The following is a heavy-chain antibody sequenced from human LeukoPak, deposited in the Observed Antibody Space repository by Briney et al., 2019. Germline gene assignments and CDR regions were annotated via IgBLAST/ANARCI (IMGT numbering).Heavy chain of an antibody. D-gene: IGHD3-10*01. V-gene: IGHV3-74*01. CDR2: INAGGSST. J-gene: IGHJ4*02. CDR3: ARDIGAPDDY. CDR1: GFTFSSYW. Sequence: PGGSLRLSCAASGFTFSSYWMHWVRQAPGKGLVWVSRINAGGSSTNYADSVKGLFTISRDNAKNTLYLQMNSLRAEDTAVYFCARDIGAPDDYWGQGTLVTVSS.